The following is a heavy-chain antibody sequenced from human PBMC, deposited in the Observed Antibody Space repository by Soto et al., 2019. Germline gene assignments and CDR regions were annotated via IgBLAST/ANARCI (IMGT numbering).Heavy chain of an antibody. CDR1: GYTFTSYD. CDR2: MNPNSGNT. J-gene: IGHJ1*01. Sequence: QVQLAQSGAEVKKPGASVKVSCNASGYTFTSYDINWVRQATGQGLEWMGWMNPNSGNTGYAQKFQRRVTMTRNTSISTAYRELSSLRSEDTAVYYCARGQLASSGREYFQHWGQGTLVTVSS. D-gene: IGHD6-19*01. V-gene: IGHV1-8*01. CDR3: ARGQLASSGREYFQH.